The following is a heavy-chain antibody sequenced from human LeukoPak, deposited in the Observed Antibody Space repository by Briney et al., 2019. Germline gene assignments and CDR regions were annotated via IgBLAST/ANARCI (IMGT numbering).Heavy chain of an antibody. Sequence: PSETLSLTCTVSGSSISSHSWGWIRQPPRKGLEWIGYDSNNGNINYNPALKSRVTISVDTSKRQISLNLRSVTAADTAVYYCARDNWGSLDYWGQGTPVTVSS. CDR3: ARDNWGSLDY. D-gene: IGHD7-27*01. CDR1: GSSISSHS. J-gene: IGHJ4*02. V-gene: IGHV4-59*11. CDR2: DSNNGNI.